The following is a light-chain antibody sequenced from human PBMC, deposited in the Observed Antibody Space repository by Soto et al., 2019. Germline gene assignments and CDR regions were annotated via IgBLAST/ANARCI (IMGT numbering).Light chain of an antibody. CDR3: AAWDDSLNGWV. J-gene: IGLJ3*02. CDR1: SSTIGSIA. CDR2: SNN. Sequence: QSVLTQPPSASGTPGQRVTISCSGSSSTIGSIAVNWYQQLPGTAPKLLIYSNNQRPSGVPDRFSGSKSGTSASLAISGLQSEDEADYYCAAWDDSLNGWVFGGGTKLTVL. V-gene: IGLV1-44*01.